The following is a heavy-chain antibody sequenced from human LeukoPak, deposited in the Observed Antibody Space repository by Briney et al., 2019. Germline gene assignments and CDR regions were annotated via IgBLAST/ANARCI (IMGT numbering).Heavy chain of an antibody. CDR3: ARNGRVGVRGAYFFDF. D-gene: IGHD3-10*01. V-gene: IGHV4-34*01. CDR2: INHSGST. CDR1: GGSFSGYY. J-gene: IGHJ4*01. Sequence: SETLSLTCAVYGGSFSGYYWSWVRQPPGKGLEWIGEINHSGSTNYNPSLKSRVTISVDTSKNQFSLKLTSVTAADTAVYYCARNGRVGVRGAYFFDFWGQGTLVTASS.